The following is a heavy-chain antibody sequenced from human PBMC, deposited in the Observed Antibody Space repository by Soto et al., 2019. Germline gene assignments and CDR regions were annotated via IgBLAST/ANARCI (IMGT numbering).Heavy chain of an antibody. V-gene: IGHV1-18*01. Sequence: QVQLVQSGAEVKKPGASVKVSCKASGYTFTSYGISWVREAPGQGLEWMGWISAYNGNTNYAQKLQGRVTMTTDTSTSTAYMELRSLRSDDTAVYYCARTIVLVPAAIDWFDPWGQGTLVTVSS. CDR1: GYTFTSYG. D-gene: IGHD2-2*01. CDR2: ISAYNGNT. J-gene: IGHJ5*02. CDR3: ARTIVLVPAAIDWFDP.